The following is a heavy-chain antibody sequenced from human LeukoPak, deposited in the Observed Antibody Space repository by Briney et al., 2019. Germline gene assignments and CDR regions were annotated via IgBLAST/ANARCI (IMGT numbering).Heavy chain of an antibody. CDR1: GFSFNTYG. CDR3: ARVIRGYSYGYLDY. J-gene: IGHJ4*02. D-gene: IGHD5-18*01. Sequence: GGSLRLSCAASGFSFNTYGMHWVRQAPGKGLEWVAVISYDGSNKYYGDSVKGRFTISRDNSKNTLYLQMNSLRAEDTAVYYCARVIRGYSYGYLDYWGQGTLVTVSS. CDR2: ISYDGSNK. V-gene: IGHV3-30*03.